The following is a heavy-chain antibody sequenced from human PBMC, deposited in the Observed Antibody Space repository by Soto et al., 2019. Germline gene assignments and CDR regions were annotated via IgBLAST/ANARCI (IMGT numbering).Heavy chain of an antibody. V-gene: IGHV1-69*08. CDR3: ARDGQGGDYYYYYYMDV. D-gene: IGHD4-17*01. Sequence: QVQLVQSGAEVKKPGSSVKVSCKASGGTFSSYTISWVRQAPGQGLEWMGRIIPILGIANYAQKFQGRVTITADKSTSTAYMELSSLRSEDTAVYCCARDGQGGDYYYYYYMDVWGKGTTVTVSS. CDR2: IIPILGIA. CDR1: GGTFSSYT. J-gene: IGHJ6*03.